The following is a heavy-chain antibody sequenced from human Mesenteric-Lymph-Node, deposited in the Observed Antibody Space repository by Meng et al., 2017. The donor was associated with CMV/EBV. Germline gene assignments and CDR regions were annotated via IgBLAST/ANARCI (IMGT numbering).Heavy chain of an antibody. CDR2: ISTSSTYT. V-gene: IGHV3-21*01. D-gene: IGHD5-12*01. Sequence: GESLKISCAASGFTFSSYFMNWVRQAPGKGLEWVSSISTSSTYTYYADSVKGRFTISRDNAKNSLYLQMNSLSVEDTAVYYCARDNDYTNYYWGQGTLVTVSS. CDR1: GFTFSSYF. CDR3: ARDNDYTNYY. J-gene: IGHJ4*02.